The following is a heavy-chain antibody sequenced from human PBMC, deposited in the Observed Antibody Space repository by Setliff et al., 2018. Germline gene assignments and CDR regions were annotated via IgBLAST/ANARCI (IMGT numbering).Heavy chain of an antibody. CDR3: ARVPQEALYYYDRGNYFDY. Sequence: GASVKVSCKASGFTFTDYLMNWMRQAPEQGLEWMGIINPSGGLTRYAQKFQDRVTMTTDTSTATVYMELKNLRTDDTAVYYCARVPQEALYYYDRGNYFDYWGQGTLVTVSS. D-gene: IGHD3-22*01. CDR1: GFTFTDYL. V-gene: IGHV1-46*01. CDR2: INPSGGLT. J-gene: IGHJ4*02.